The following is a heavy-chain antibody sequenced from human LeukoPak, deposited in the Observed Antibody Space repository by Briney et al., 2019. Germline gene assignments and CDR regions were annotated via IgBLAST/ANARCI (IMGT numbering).Heavy chain of an antibody. D-gene: IGHD2-15*01. V-gene: IGHV1-69*05. CDR3: AREGCSGGSCSVNWFDP. J-gene: IGHJ5*02. CDR2: IIPIFGTA. CDR1: GGTFSSYA. Sequence: SVKVSCKASGGTFSSYAISWVRQAPGQGLEWMGGIIPIFGTANYAQKFQGRVTITTDESTSTAYLELSSLRSEDTAVYYCAREGCSGGSCSVNWFDPWGQGTLVTVSS.